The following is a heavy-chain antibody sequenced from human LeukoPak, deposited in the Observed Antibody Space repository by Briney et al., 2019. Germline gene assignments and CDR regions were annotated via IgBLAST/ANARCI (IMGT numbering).Heavy chain of an antibody. Sequence: SETLSLTCTVSGGSISNYYWSWIRQPPGKGLEWIAYINYSGSTNYNPSLKSRVTTSVDTSKNHFSLTLSSVTAADTAVYYCARFGGPHAFDIWGQGTMVTVSS. J-gene: IGHJ3*02. V-gene: IGHV4-59*01. CDR2: INYSGST. CDR3: ARFGGPHAFDI. D-gene: IGHD3-3*01. CDR1: GGSISNYY.